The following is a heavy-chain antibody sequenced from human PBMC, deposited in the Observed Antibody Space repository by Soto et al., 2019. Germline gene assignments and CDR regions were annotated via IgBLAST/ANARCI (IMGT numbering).Heavy chain of an antibody. Sequence: EVQLLESGGGLVQPGGSLRLSCAASGFTFSSYAMSWVRQAPGKGLEWVSAISGSGGSTYYADSAKGRFTISRDNSKNTLYLQMNSLRAEDTAVYYCAKGKQQLVLFDYWGQGTLVTVSS. D-gene: IGHD6-13*01. CDR1: GFTFSSYA. CDR3: AKGKQQLVLFDY. J-gene: IGHJ4*02. CDR2: ISGSGGST. V-gene: IGHV3-23*01.